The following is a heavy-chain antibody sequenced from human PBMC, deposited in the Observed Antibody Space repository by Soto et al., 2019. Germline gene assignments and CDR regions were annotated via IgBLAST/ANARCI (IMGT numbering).Heavy chain of an antibody. J-gene: IGHJ3*02. D-gene: IGHD2-21*02. CDR3: ARAVAYCGGDCFDAFDI. CDR1: GFTVSSNY. V-gene: IGHV3-53*04. Sequence: GGSLRLSCAASGFTVSSNYMSWVRQAPGKGLEWVSVIYSGGSTSYADSVKGRFTISRHNSKNTLYLQMNSLRAEDTAVYYCARAVAYCGGDCFDAFDIWGQGTMVTVSS. CDR2: IYSGGST.